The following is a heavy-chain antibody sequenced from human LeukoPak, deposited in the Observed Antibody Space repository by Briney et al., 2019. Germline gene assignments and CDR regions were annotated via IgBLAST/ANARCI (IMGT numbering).Heavy chain of an antibody. CDR2: IYTSGST. CDR1: GGSISSGSYY. Sequence: SQTLSLTCTVSGGSISSGSYYWRWIRQPAGKGLEWIGRIYTSGSTNYNPSLKSRVTISVDTSKNQFSLKLSSVTAAGTAVYYCARRFDPWGQGTLVTVSS. CDR3: ARRFDP. J-gene: IGHJ5*02. V-gene: IGHV4-61*02.